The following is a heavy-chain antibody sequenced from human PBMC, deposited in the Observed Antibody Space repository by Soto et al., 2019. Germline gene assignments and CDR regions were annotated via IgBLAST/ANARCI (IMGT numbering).Heavy chain of an antibody. CDR3: ARDGSGH. J-gene: IGHJ4*02. V-gene: IGHV3-66*01. Sequence: EVQLVESGGGLVQPGGSLRLSCAASGLTVSTNPMSWVRQAPGKGLEWGSVIDTGGGTHYADSVQGRFTISRDNSKNTVNLQMDSLRPEDRAVYYCARDGSGHWGQGTLVTVSS. CDR1: GLTVSTNP. CDR2: IDTGGGT.